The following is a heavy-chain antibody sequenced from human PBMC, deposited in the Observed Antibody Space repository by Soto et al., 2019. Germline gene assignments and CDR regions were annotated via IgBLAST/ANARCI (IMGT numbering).Heavy chain of an antibody. Sequence: GGSLRLSCAASGFTFSSYAMHWVSQAQGKGLEWVAVISYDGSNKYYADSVKGRFTISRDNYKNTLYRQMNSLRAEDTAVYSFARAAAKQQPYYYYYMGVWGKGTTVTVSS. CDR2: ISYDGSNK. D-gene: IGHD6-13*01. J-gene: IGHJ6*03. V-gene: IGHV3-30*04. CDR1: GFTFSSYA. CDR3: ARAAAKQQPYYYYYMGV.